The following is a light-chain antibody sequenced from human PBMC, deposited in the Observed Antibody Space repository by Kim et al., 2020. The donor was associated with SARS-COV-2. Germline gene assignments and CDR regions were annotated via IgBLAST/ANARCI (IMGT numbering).Light chain of an antibody. CDR3: QSYDNSLNSYV. J-gene: IGLJ1*01. CDR1: GSNIGANFD. Sequence: QRVTFSCTGSGSNIGANFDVHWYQHLPRTAPKLLMYGNTNRPSGVPDRFSGSKSGTSASLAIIGLQAEDEADYYCQSYDNSLNSYVFGTGTKVTVL. V-gene: IGLV1-40*01. CDR2: GNT.